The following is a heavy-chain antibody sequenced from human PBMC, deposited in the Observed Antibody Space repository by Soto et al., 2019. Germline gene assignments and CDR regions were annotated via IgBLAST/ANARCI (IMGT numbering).Heavy chain of an antibody. CDR2: IYPGDSDT. V-gene: IGHV5-51*01. CDR3: ARPPLSDFWSGYGWFAFDI. J-gene: IGHJ3*02. CDR1: GYSFTSYW. D-gene: IGHD3-3*01. Sequence: GESLKISCKGSGYSFTSYWIGWVRQMPGKGLEWMGIIYPGDSDTRYSPSFQGQVTISADKSISTAYLQWSSLKASDTAMYYCARPPLSDFWSGYGWFAFDIWGQGTMVPSPQ.